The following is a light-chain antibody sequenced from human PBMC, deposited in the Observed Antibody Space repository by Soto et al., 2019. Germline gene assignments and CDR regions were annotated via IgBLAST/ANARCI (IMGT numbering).Light chain of an antibody. J-gene: IGKJ1*01. Sequence: DIQMTQSPSSLSASVGDRVTITCRASQGISNYLVWYQQKPGKVPKLLIYAASTLQSGVPSRFTGSGSGTDFTLTISSLQPEDVATYYCQKYNSAPWPFGQGTRVEIK. CDR1: QGISNY. CDR3: QKYNSAPWP. V-gene: IGKV1-27*01. CDR2: AAS.